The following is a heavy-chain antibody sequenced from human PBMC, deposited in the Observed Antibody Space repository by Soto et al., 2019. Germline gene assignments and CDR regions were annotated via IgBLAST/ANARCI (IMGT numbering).Heavy chain of an antibody. CDR2: IYYSGST. CDR1: GDSITSNSYF. CDR3: ARRPLWFGESPDYYGMDV. D-gene: IGHD3-10*01. J-gene: IGHJ6*02. Sequence: SETLSLTCTVSGDSITSNSYFWAWIRQPPGKGLEWIGSIYYSGSTYHNPSLKSRVTISVDTSKNQFSLKLSSVTAADTAVYYCARRPLWFGESPDYYGMDVWGQGTTVTVSS. V-gene: IGHV4-39*01.